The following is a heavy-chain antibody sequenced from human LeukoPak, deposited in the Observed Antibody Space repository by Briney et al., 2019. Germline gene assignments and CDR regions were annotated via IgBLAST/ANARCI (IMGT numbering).Heavy chain of an antibody. CDR3: ARSEHPEYCTNGVCYYFDY. CDR1: GYSISSGYY. D-gene: IGHD2-8*01. CDR2: IYHSGST. Sequence: PSETLSLTCTVSGYSISSGYYWGWSRQPPGKGLEWIGSIYHSGSTYYNPSLKSRVTISVDTSKNQFSLKLSSVTAADTAVYYCARSEHPEYCTNGVCYYFDYWGQGTLVTVSS. V-gene: IGHV4-38-2*02. J-gene: IGHJ4*02.